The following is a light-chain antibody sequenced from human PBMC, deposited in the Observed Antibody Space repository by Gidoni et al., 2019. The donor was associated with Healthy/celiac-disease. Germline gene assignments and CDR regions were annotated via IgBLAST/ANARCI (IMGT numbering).Light chain of an antibody. V-gene: IGKV1-33*01. CDR2: DAS. CDR3: QQYDNLPPV. CDR1: HDISNY. J-gene: IGKJ3*01. Sequence: DIQMTQSPSSLSASVGDRVTITCQASHDISNYLNWYQQKSGKAPKLLIYDASNLETGVPSRFSGSGSGTDFTFTISNLQPEDIATYYCQQYDNLPPVFGPGPKVNIK.